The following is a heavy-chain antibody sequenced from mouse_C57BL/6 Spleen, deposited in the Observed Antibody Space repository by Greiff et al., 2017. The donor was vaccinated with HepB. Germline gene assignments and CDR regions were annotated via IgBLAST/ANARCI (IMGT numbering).Heavy chain of an antibody. CDR1: GFTFSSYA. V-gene: IGHV5-4*01. J-gene: IGHJ2*01. D-gene: IGHD1-1*01. CDR2: ISDGGSYT. Sequence: EVKLVESGGGLVKPGGSLKLSCAASGFTFSSYAMSWVRQTPEKRLEWVATISDGGSYTYYPDNVKGRFTISRDNAKNNLYLQMSNLKSEDTAMYYCARDKDYGSSFDYWGQGTTLTVSS. CDR3: ARDKDYGSSFDY.